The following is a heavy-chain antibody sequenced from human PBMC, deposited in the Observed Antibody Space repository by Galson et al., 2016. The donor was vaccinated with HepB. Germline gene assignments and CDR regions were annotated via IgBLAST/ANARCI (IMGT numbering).Heavy chain of an antibody. D-gene: IGHD6-19*01. J-gene: IGHJ3*01. Sequence: SLRLSCAASGFTFISFAMSWVRQAPGKGLEWVSGISGSGRSTYYADSVKGRFTISRDDSKNTLFLQMNSLRAEDTAVYYCAKRDSSGWTNDDAFDVWGQGTMVTVSS. CDR3: AKRDSSGWTNDDAFDV. CDR1: GFTFISFA. CDR2: ISGSGRST. V-gene: IGHV3-23*01.